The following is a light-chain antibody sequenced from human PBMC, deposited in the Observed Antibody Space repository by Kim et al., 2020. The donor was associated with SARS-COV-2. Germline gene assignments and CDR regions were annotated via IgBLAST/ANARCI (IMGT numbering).Light chain of an antibody. CDR1: SSDVGSYNL. CDR3: CAYEPSSTFVL. V-gene: IGLV2-23*02. J-gene: IGLJ3*02. CDR2: EVN. Sequence: PTTTSSTAPSSDVGSYNLVSWYQHHPGKVPTVVIYEVNTRPSGVFYRFSGSKYGNTASLTIAGLQAEDEADYYCCAYEPSSTFVLFGGGTKVTVL.